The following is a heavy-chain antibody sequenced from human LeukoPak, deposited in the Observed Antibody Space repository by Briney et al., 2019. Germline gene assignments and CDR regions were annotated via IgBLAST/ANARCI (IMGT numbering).Heavy chain of an antibody. J-gene: IGHJ3*02. CDR2: FDPEDGET. V-gene: IGHV1-24*01. CDR3: ATAESSGWYDAFDI. D-gene: IGHD6-19*01. CDR1: GYTLTELS. Sequence: GASVKVSCKVSGYTLTELSMHWVRQAPGKGLEWMGGFDPEDGETIYAQKFQGRVTMTEDTSTDTAYMELSSLGSEDTAVYYCATAESSGWYDAFDIWGQGTMVTVSS.